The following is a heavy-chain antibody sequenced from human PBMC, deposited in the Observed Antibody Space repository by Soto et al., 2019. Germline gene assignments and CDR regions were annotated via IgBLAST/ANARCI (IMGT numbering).Heavy chain of an antibody. V-gene: IGHV1-2*02. D-gene: IGHD3-3*01. CDR1: GYTFTGYY. Sequence: ASVKVSCKASGYTFTGYYMHWMRQAPGQGLEWMGWINPNSGGTNYAQKFQGRVTMTRDTSISTAYMELSRLRSDDTAVYHCARDGRITIFGVAKLSMDVWGQGTTVTVSS. J-gene: IGHJ6*02. CDR2: INPNSGGT. CDR3: ARDGRITIFGVAKLSMDV.